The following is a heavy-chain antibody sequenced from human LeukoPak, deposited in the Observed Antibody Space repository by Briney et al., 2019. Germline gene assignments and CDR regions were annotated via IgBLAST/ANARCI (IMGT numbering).Heavy chain of an antibody. CDR2: VSGSGGTK. CDR1: GINLTNSA. CDR3: ARAGRGTYYDILTGYIVGDY. V-gene: IGHV3-21*04. Sequence: PGGSLRLSCAGAGINLTNSAINWVRQAPGKGLEWVSFVSGSGGTKHYAASVKGRFTISRDNAKNSLYLQMNSLRAEDTAVYYCARAGRGTYYDILTGYIVGDYWGQGTLVTVSS. D-gene: IGHD3-9*01. J-gene: IGHJ4*02.